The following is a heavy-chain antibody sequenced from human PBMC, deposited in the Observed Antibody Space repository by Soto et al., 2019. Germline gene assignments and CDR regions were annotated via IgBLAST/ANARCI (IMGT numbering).Heavy chain of an antibody. J-gene: IGHJ4*02. CDR3: ARGLRYCSGGYCLIHFDY. D-gene: IGHD2-15*01. CDR2: MNPNSGNT. CDR1: GYTFTNYD. V-gene: IGHV1-8*01. Sequence: ASVKVSCKASGYTFTNYDINWVRQATGQGLEWMGWMNPNSGNTGYAQKFQGRVTMTRNTSVSTAYMELSSLRSEDTAMYYCARGLRYCSGGYCLIHFDYWGLGTLVTVSS.